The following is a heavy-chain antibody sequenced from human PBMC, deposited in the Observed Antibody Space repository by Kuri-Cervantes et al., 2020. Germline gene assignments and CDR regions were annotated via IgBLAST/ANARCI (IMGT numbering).Heavy chain of an antibody. CDR1: GFTFSSYW. D-gene: IGHD2-2*01. CDR3: ARDRKNLGYCSSTSCPLSRY. V-gene: IGHV3-74*01. CDR2: ISSDGSST. Sequence: LSLTCAASGFTFSSYWMHWVRQAPGKGLVWVSRISSDGSSTRYADSVKGRFSISRDNATNTLYLHMNSLRAEDTAVYYCARDRKNLGYCSSTSCPLSRYWGQGTLGTVSS. J-gene: IGHJ4*02.